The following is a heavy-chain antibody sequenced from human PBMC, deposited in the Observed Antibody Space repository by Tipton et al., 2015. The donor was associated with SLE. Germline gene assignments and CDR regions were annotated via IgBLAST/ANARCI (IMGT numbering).Heavy chain of an antibody. CDR3: ARGGVGGYDYFDY. Sequence: TLSLTCTVSGDSVRSGGYYWSWIRQHPVKGLEWIGYIYNSGSTYYSPSLKSRVTISADTSKNQFSLKLSSVTAADTAVYYCARGGVGGYDYFDYWGQGTLVTVSS. CDR2: IYNSGST. D-gene: IGHD5-12*01. J-gene: IGHJ4*02. CDR1: GDSVRSGGYY. V-gene: IGHV4-31*03.